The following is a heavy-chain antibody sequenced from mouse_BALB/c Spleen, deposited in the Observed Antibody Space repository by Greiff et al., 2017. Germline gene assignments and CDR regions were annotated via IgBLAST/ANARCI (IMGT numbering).Heavy chain of an antibody. Sequence: DVKLVESGGGLVQPGGSRKLTCAASGFTFSSFGMHWVRQAPEKGLEWVAYISSGSSTIYYADTVKGRFTISRDNPKNTLFLKMTSLRSEDTAMYYCARSTPYYFDYWGQGTTLTVSS. D-gene: IGHD2-1*01. CDR3: ARSTPYYFDY. CDR1: GFTFSSFG. CDR2: ISSGSSTI. J-gene: IGHJ2*01. V-gene: IGHV5-17*02.